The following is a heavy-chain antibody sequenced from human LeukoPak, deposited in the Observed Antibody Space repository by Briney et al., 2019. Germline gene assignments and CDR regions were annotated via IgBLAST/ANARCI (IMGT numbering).Heavy chain of an antibody. CDR3: ARSPSPYSSGWYFDY. Sequence: SQTLSLTCAISGDSVSINSAAWNWIRQSPSRGLEWLGRTYQRSKWYNDYAVSVRSRITINPDISKNQFSLQLNSVTPEDTAVYYCARSPSPYSSGWYFDYWGQGTLVTVSS. CDR2: TYQRSKWYN. CDR1: GDSVSINSAA. D-gene: IGHD6-19*01. J-gene: IGHJ4*02. V-gene: IGHV6-1*01.